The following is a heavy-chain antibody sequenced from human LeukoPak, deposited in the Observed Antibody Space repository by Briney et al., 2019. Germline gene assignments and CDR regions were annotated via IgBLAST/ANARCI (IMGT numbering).Heavy chain of an antibody. J-gene: IGHJ4*02. CDR1: GGSFSDYY. CDR3: AGRGYCSGDTCPPGY. Sequence: SETLSLTCAVYGGSFSDYYWSWIRQPPGKGLEWIGEINHSGSTNYNPSLKSRVTMSVDTSKSQFSVKLSSVTAAGTAVYFCAGRGYCSGDTCPPGYWGQGTLVTVSS. CDR2: INHSGST. D-gene: IGHD2-15*01. V-gene: IGHV4-34*01.